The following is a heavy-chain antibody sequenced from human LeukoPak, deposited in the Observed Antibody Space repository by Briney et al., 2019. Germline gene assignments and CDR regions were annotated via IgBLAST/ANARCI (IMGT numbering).Heavy chain of an antibody. CDR2: IYYSGST. J-gene: IGHJ4*02. CDR3: ARDTDYYDSSGYYDY. Sequence: ASETLSLTCTVSGGSISSGDYYWSWIRQPPGKGLEWIGYIYYSGSTYYNPSLKSRVTISVDTSKNQFSLKLSSVTAADTAVYYCARDTDYYDSSGYYDYWGQGTLVTVSS. CDR1: GGSISSGDYY. D-gene: IGHD3-22*01. V-gene: IGHV4-30-4*01.